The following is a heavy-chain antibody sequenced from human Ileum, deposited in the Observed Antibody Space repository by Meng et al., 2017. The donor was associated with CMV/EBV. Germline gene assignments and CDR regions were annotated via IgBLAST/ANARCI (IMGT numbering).Heavy chain of an antibody. J-gene: IGHJ6*02. CDR2: IKQDGNEK. D-gene: IGHD3-10*01. Sequence: GGSLRLSCAALGFTFSRYWMSWVRQAPGKGWEWVGNIKQDGNEKYYADSVKGRFTISRDNAKNSLYMHMNSLKTEDTVVYYCERDREFFSQSGYYGMDVWGQGTTVTVSS. CDR3: ERDREFFSQSGYYGMDV. CDR1: GFTFSRYW. V-gene: IGHV3-7*01.